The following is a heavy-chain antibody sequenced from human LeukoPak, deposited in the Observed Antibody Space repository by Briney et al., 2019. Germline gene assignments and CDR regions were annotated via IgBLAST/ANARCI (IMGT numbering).Heavy chain of an antibody. Sequence: GGSLRLSCAASGFTFSSYAMSWVRQAPGKGLEWVSVVSGSGTNTYYADSVKGRFTISRDNSKNTLYLQMNSLRAEDTAVYYCARAGGRTPYYYYMDVWGKGTTVTISS. V-gene: IGHV3-23*01. CDR3: ARAGGRTPYYYYMDV. CDR1: GFTFSSYA. D-gene: IGHD1-26*01. J-gene: IGHJ6*03. CDR2: VSGSGTNT.